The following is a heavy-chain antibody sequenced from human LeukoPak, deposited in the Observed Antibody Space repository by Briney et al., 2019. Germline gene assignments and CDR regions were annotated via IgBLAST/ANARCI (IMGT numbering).Heavy chain of an antibody. CDR3: ARAPSEIGGYYPEYFRH. V-gene: IGHV3-74*01. Sequence: GGSLPLSCAASGFHFSSYWMHWVRQAPGKGLVWVSRIKSDGKTNYADSVKGRFTISRDNAKNTVSLQMNSLRAEDTGVYYCARAPSEIGGYYPEYFRHWGQGTLVTVSS. CDR1: GFHFSSYW. CDR2: IKSDGKT. J-gene: IGHJ1*01. D-gene: IGHD3-22*01.